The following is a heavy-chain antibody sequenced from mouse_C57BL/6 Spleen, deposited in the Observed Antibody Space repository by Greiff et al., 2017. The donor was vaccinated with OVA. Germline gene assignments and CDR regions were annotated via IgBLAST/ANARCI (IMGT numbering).Heavy chain of an antibody. J-gene: IGHJ2*01. CDR3: ARESGSSYWYFDY. V-gene: IGHV5-4*01. D-gene: IGHD1-1*01. Sequence: EVKLMESGGGLVKPGGSLKLSCAASGFTFSSYAMSWVRQTPEKRLEWVATISDGGSYTYYPDNVQGRFTISRDNAKNNLYLQMSHLKSEDTAMYYCARESGSSYWYFDYWGQGTTLTVSS. CDR1: GFTFSSYA. CDR2: ISDGGSYT.